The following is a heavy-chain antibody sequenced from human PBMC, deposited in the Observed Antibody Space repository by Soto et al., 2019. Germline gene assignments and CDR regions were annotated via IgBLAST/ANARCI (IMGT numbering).Heavy chain of an antibody. V-gene: IGHV5-51*01. J-gene: IGHJ4*02. CDR1: GYSFTSYW. CDR2: IYPGDSDT. D-gene: IGHD5-18*01. CDR3: ARQSGNSYGMNYAPKYFDY. Sequence: GESLKISCKGSGYSFTSYWIGWVRQMTGKGLEWMGIIYPGDSDTSYSPSFQGQATISADKSIHTAYLQWSSLKASDTAMYYCARQSGNSYGMNYAPKYFDYWGQGTLVTVSS.